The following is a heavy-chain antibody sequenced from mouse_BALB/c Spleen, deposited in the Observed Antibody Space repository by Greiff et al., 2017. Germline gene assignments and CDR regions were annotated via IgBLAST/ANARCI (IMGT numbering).Heavy chain of an antibody. J-gene: IGHJ4*01. CDR3: ARRYDGYYAMDY. CDR2: INSNGGST. D-gene: IGHD2-14*01. V-gene: IGHV5-6-2*01. Sequence: EVKLMESGGGLVKLGGSLKLSCAASGFTFSSYYMSWVRQTPEKRLELVAAINSNGGSTYYPDTVKGRFTISRDNAKNTLYLQMSSLKSEDTALYYCARRYDGYYAMDYWGQGTSVTVSS. CDR1: GFTFSSYY.